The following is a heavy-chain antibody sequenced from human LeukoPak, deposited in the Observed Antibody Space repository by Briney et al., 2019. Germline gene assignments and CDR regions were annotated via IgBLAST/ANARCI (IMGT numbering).Heavy chain of an antibody. D-gene: IGHD5-18*01. Sequence: GGSLRLSCAVSGLTFSSSWMDWVRQAPGKGLGWVASINPDGNKKYSANSVKGRFTISRDNAENSLYLQMNSLRVEDTAFYYCARDLAYSRLDYWGQGMLVTVSS. CDR2: INPDGNKK. CDR1: GLTFSSSW. J-gene: IGHJ4*02. V-gene: IGHV3-7*01. CDR3: ARDLAYSRLDY.